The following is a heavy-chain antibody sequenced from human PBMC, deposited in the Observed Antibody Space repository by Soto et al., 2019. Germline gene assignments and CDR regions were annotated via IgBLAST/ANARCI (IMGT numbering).Heavy chain of an antibody. CDR3: ARDLGAIVATISSLSHYYFDY. Sequence: QVQLVQSGAEVKKPGSSVKVSCKATGGTFSSYTISWVRQAPGQGLEWMGRIIPILGIANYAQKFQGRVTITADKSTSTAYMELSSLRSEDTAVYYCARDLGAIVATISSLSHYYFDYWGQGTLVTVSS. J-gene: IGHJ4*02. V-gene: IGHV1-69*08. CDR2: IIPILGIA. CDR1: GGTFSSYT. D-gene: IGHD5-12*01.